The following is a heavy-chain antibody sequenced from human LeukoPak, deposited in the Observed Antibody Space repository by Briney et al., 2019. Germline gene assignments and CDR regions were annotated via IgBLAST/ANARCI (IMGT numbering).Heavy chain of an antibody. V-gene: IGHV4-31*03. Sequence: SETLSLTCTVSGGSISSGGYYWSWIRQHPGTGLEWIGYIYYSGSTYYNPSLKSRVTISVDTPKNQFSLKLSSVTAADTAVYYCARLKGDIVVVPAAIEWFDPWGQGTLVTVSS. J-gene: IGHJ5*02. CDR2: IYYSGST. CDR1: GGSISSGGYY. D-gene: IGHD2-2*01. CDR3: ARLKGDIVVVPAAIEWFDP.